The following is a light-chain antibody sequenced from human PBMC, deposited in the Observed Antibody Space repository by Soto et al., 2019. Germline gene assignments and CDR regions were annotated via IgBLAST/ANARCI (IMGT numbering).Light chain of an antibody. V-gene: IGKV1-9*01. CDR1: KGMSTS. Sequence: IQLTQAPASLSASVGDRVTITCRAIKGMSTSLAWYQQKPGKAPKLLIYAASTLQSGVPSRFSGTGAGTDFTLTISRLQPEDFETYYCQQRHTYPYTFGQGTKLEIK. CDR3: QQRHTYPYT. J-gene: IGKJ2*01. CDR2: AAS.